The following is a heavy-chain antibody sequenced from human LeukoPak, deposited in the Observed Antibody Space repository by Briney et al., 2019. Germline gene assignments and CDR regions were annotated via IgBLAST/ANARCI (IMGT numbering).Heavy chain of an antibody. CDR1: GFTFSSYS. CDR3: ASDIVVVPAAMGGNWFDP. V-gene: IGHV3-21*01. J-gene: IGHJ5*02. D-gene: IGHD2-2*01. CDR2: ISSSSSYI. Sequence: GGSLRLFCAASGFTFSSYSMNWVRQAPGKGLEWVSSISSSSSYIYYADSVKGRFTISRDNAKNSLYLQMNSLRAEDTAVYYCASDIVVVPAAMGGNWFDPWGQGTLVTVSS.